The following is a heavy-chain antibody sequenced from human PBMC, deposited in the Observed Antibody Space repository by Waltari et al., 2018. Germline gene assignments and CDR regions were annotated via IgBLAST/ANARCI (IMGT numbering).Heavy chain of an antibody. Sequence: VQLVESGGALVQPGGSLRLSCAASGFTFSNYWMSWVRQTPGKGLEGVANIEQDGREKSDVDSVKGRFTISRDNAMTSLFLQMNSLRAEDTGVYYCARGPIVYRKFDWFDPWGRGTLVTVSS. J-gene: IGHJ5*02. D-gene: IGHD2-8*01. CDR3: ARGPIVYRKFDWFDP. CDR1: GFTFSNYW. V-gene: IGHV3-7*01. CDR2: IEQDGREK.